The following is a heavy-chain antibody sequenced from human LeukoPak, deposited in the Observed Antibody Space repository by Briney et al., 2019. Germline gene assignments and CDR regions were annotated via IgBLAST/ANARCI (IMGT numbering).Heavy chain of an antibody. Sequence: PGGSLRLSCVASGLTFSNSAMTWVRQGPGKGLGWVASIIHDGSEKYYADSVKGRFTISRDNSKNTLYLQMNSLRAEDTAVYYCAKDLDYFIDYWGQGTLVTVSS. CDR3: AKDLDYFIDY. V-gene: IGHV3-30*02. CDR1: GLTFSNSA. J-gene: IGHJ4*02. D-gene: IGHD2/OR15-2a*01. CDR2: IIHDGSEK.